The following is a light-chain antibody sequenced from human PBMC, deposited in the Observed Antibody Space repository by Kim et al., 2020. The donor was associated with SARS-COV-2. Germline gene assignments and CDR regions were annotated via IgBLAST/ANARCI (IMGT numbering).Light chain of an antibody. CDR3: QQYSSWPRT. CDR2: RAS. CDR1: QSPNSN. Sequence: VSPGERATLACRASQSPNSNLAWYQQKPGQAPRLLIHRASDRATGVPARFSGSASGTEFTLTISSLQSEDFGVYYCQQYSSWPRTFGQGTKVDIK. V-gene: IGKV3-15*01. J-gene: IGKJ1*01.